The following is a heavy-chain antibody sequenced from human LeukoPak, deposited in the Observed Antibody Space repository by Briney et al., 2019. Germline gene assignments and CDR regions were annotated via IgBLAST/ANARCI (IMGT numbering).Heavy chain of an antibody. CDR2: IYYSGST. Sequence: SETLSLTCTDSGGSISGSSYYWGWIRQPPGKGLEWIGSIYYSGSTYYDPSLKSRVTISVDTSKNQFSLKLSSVTAADTAVYYCARINPLRGYSYGYIYYYYYYMDVWGKGTTVTVSS. D-gene: IGHD5-18*01. V-gene: IGHV4-39*07. CDR3: ARINPLRGYSYGYIYYYYYYMDV. J-gene: IGHJ6*03. CDR1: GGSISGSSYY.